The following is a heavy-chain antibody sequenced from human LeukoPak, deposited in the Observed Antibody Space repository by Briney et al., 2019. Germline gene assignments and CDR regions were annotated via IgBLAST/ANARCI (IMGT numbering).Heavy chain of an antibody. J-gene: IGHJ4*02. CDR2: ISSNGATT. Sequence: PGGSLRLSCAASGFSFSNYAMHWVRQAPGKGLEFVSAISSNGATTYYANYVKGRFTISRDSSKSTLFLQMGSLATEDMAVYYCARPIPDSGNFRGLVYWGQGILVTVSS. CDR3: ARPIPDSGNFRGLVY. V-gene: IGHV3-64*01. CDR1: GFSFSNYA. D-gene: IGHD3-10*01.